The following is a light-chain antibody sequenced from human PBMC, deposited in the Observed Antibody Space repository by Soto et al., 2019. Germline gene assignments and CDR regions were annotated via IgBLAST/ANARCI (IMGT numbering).Light chain of an antibody. CDR2: EGS. V-gene: IGLV2-23*01. J-gene: IGLJ3*02. Sequence: QSALTQPASVSGSPGQSITISCTGTSSDVGTYNFVSWYQQHPGKAPKLMIYEGSKRPSGVSNRFSGSKSGNTASLTISGLQAEDEADYYCCSSAGSSTSGVFGGGTKVTVL. CDR1: SSDVGTYNF. CDR3: CSSAGSSTSGV.